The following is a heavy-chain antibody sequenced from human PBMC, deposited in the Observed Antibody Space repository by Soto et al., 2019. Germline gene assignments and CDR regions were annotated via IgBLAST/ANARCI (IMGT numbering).Heavy chain of an antibody. V-gene: IGHV3-11*01. CDR3: ARRALNYYDSSGYYYGVDY. Sequence: GGSLRLSCAASGFTFSDYYMSWIRQAPGKGLEWVSYISSSGSTIYYADSVKCRFTISRDNAKNSLYLQMNSLRAEDTAVYYCARRALNYYDSSGYYYGVDYWGQGTLVTVSS. CDR1: GFTFSDYY. CDR2: ISSSGSTI. D-gene: IGHD3-22*01. J-gene: IGHJ4*02.